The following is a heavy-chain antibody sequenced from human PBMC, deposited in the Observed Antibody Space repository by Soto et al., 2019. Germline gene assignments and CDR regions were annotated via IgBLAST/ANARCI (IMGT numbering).Heavy chain of an antibody. J-gene: IGHJ4*02. D-gene: IGHD5-18*01. V-gene: IGHV3-30-3*01. Sequence: PGGSLRLSCAASGFTFSSYAMHWVRQAPGKGLEWVAVISYDGSNKYYADSVKGRFTISRDNSKNTLYLQMNSLRAEDTAVYYCATEGSLGYRYGHFAYWGQGTLVTVSS. CDR3: ATEGSLGYRYGHFAY. CDR1: GFTFSSYA. CDR2: ISYDGSNK.